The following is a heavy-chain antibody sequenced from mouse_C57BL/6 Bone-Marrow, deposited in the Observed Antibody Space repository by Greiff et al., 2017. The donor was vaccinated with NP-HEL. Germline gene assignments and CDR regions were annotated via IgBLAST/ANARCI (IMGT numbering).Heavy chain of an antibody. D-gene: IGHD1-1*01. CDR2: ISSGSSTI. Sequence: VQLKESGGGLVKPGGSLKLSCAASGFTFSDYGMHWVRQAPEKGLEWVAYISSGSSTIYYVDTVKGRFTISRDNAKNTLFLQMTSLRSEDTAMYYCARNYGSSSLFAYWGQGTLVTVSA. CDR3: ARNYGSSSLFAY. J-gene: IGHJ3*01. V-gene: IGHV5-17*01. CDR1: GFTFSDYG.